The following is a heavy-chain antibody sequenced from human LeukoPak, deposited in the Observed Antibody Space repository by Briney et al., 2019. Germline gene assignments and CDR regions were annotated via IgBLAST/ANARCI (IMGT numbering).Heavy chain of an antibody. D-gene: IGHD3-10*01. CDR2: INSDGSST. CDR3: TRGPMVRGVITYLEFDY. Sequence: GGSLRLSCAASGFTFSSYWMHWVRQAPGKGLVWVSRINSDGSSTSYADSVKGRFTISRDNAKNTLYLQMNSLRAEDTAVYYCTRGPMVRGVITYLEFDYWGQGTLVAVSS. CDR1: GFTFSSYW. J-gene: IGHJ4*02. V-gene: IGHV3-74*01.